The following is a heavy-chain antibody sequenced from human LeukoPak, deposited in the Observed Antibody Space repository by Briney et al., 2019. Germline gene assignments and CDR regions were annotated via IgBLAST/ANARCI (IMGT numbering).Heavy chain of an antibody. Sequence: PSETLSLTCSVYDGSISTYYWTWIRQTPGKGLEWIGYIYYSGNTNYNPSLQSRVTISVDTSKNQFSLKLRSVTAADTAVYYCARASRAGFVDYWGQGLLGTVSS. V-gene: IGHV4-59*01. CDR2: IYYSGNT. CDR3: ARASRAGFVDY. J-gene: IGHJ4*02. CDR1: DGSISTYY.